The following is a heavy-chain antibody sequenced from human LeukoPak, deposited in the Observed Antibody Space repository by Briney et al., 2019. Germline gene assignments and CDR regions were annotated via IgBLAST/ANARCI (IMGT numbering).Heavy chain of an antibody. Sequence: QSGGSLRPSCAASGFTFSSYGMDWVRQAPGKGLEWVAVISYGGTNKYYTDSVKGRFTISRDNSKNTLYLQMNSLRGEDTAVHCCANSPRGVVAAYGTVVWWIPRIYYMDVWGKGTTVTVSS. V-gene: IGHV3-30*18. D-gene: IGHD4-23*01. J-gene: IGHJ6*03. CDR2: ISYGGTNK. CDR3: ANSPRGVVAAYGTVVWWIPRIYYMDV. CDR1: GFTFSSYG.